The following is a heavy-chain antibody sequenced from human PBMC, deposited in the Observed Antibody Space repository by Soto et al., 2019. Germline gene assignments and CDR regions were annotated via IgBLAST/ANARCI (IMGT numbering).Heavy chain of an antibody. Sequence: ASVKVSCKASGYTFIGSAIHWLRQAPGQRLEWMGWINPGNGNTRYSQKLQGRVTMTTDTSTSTAYMELRSLRSDDTAVYYCARVKTSGYHNWFDPWGQGTLVTVSS. CDR1: GYTFIGSA. CDR2: INPGNGNT. J-gene: IGHJ5*02. V-gene: IGHV1-3*01. CDR3: ARVKTSGYHNWFDP. D-gene: IGHD3-22*01.